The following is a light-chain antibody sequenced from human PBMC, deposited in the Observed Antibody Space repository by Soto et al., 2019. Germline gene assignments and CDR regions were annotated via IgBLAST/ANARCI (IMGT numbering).Light chain of an antibody. CDR3: QQYGSSPRT. J-gene: IGKJ1*01. V-gene: IGKV3-20*01. CDR2: GAS. Sequence: EIVLTQSPGTLSLSPGERATLSCRASQSVSNNYLAWYQQKPGQAPRLRIYGASSRATGIPDRFSGSGSGTDFTLRLSRLEPEDFAVYYCQQYGSSPRTFGQGTKVEIK. CDR1: QSVSNNY.